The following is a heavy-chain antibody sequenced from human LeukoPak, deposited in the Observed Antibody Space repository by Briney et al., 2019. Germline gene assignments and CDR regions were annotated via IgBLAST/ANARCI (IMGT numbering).Heavy chain of an antibody. D-gene: IGHD3-9*01. CDR3: AKYELEGYYDILTGYDSLDY. J-gene: IGHJ4*02. V-gene: IGHV3-23*01. Sequence: GGSLRLSCAASGFTFSSYAMSWVRQAPGKGLEWVSAISGSGGSTYYADSVKGRFTISRDNSKNTLYLQMNSLRAEDTAVYYCAKYELEGYYDILTGYDSLDYWGQGILVTVSS. CDR1: GFTFSSYA. CDR2: ISGSGGST.